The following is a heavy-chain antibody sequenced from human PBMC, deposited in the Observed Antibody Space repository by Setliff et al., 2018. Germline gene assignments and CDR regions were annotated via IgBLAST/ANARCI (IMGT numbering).Heavy chain of an antibody. CDR1: GFTFSSYA. CDR3: AKGDTIGININYSYAMDV. D-gene: IGHD1-1*01. CDR2: IWYDGSNE. V-gene: IGHV3-33*06. Sequence: PGGSLRLSCAASGFTFSSYAMSWVRQAPGKGLEWVAVIWYDGSNEYYADSVKGRFTISRDNSKNTLYLQMNSLRAEDTAVYYCAKGDTIGININYSYAMDVWGRGTTVTVSS. J-gene: IGHJ6*02.